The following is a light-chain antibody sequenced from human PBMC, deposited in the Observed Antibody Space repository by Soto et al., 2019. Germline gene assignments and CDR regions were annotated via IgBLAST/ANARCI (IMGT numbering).Light chain of an antibody. CDR3: ISYTSSSTYV. CDR2: EFS. J-gene: IGLJ1*01. Sequence: SWYQHHPGTPPKLIIYEFSKLPSGIATSYSGSKSGNTASLTISGLQAEDEAEYYCISYTSSSTYVFGTGTKVTVL. V-gene: IGLV2-14*01.